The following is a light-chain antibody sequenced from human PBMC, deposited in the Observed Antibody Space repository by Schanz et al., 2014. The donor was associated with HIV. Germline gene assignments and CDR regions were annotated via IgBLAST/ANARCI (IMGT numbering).Light chain of an antibody. CDR2: GNT. CDR1: SSNIEADYD. V-gene: IGLV1-40*01. J-gene: IGLJ2*01. Sequence: QSVLTQPPSVSGAPGQRVTISCTGSSSNIEADYDIHWYQHLPGAAPKLLIHGNTNRPSGVPARFSASKSGTSASLVITGLQAEDEGDYYCQSYDSSLSGSVFGGGTKLTVL. CDR3: QSYDSSLSGSV.